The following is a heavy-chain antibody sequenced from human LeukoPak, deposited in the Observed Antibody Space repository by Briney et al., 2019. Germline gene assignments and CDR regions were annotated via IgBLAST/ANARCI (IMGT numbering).Heavy chain of an antibody. Sequence: GGSLRFSCAASGFSFSDSAMTWVRQAPGKGLEWVSGISSSSTRTYYADSVKGRFTISRDNSKNTLYLQMSSLRAEDTAVYFCARRGSTYANWYLDLWGRGSLVAVSS. CDR1: GFSFSDSA. J-gene: IGHJ2*01. D-gene: IGHD2-2*01. CDR3: ARRGSTYANWYLDL. V-gene: IGHV3-23*01. CDR2: ISSSSTRT.